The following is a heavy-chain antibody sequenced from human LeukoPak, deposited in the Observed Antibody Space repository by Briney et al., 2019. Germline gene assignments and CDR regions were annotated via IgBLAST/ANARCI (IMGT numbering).Heavy chain of an antibody. V-gene: IGHV1-18*04. Sequence: GASVKVSCKASGYTFTSYGISWVRQAPGQGLEWMGWISAYNSNTNYAQKLQGRVTMTTDTSTSTAYMELRSLRSDDTAVYYCARDTGIAAAAPRWFDPWGQGTLVTVSS. CDR2: ISAYNSNT. CDR3: ARDTGIAAAAPRWFDP. CDR1: GYTFTSYG. D-gene: IGHD6-13*01. J-gene: IGHJ5*02.